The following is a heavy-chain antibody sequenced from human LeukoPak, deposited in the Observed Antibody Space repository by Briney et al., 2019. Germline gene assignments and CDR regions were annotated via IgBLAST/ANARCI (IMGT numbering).Heavy chain of an antibody. V-gene: IGHV1-46*01. J-gene: IGHJ6*03. D-gene: IGHD5-18*01. CDR1: GYTFTNYY. Sequence: ASVKVSCKASGYTFTNYYIHWVRQAPGQGLECMGIINPSGGSTSYAQKFQGRVTMTRDMSTSTVYMELSSLRSEDTAVYYCARGGIQLWLLHYYYYMDVWGKGTTVTVS. CDR3: ARGGIQLWLLHYYYYMDV. CDR2: INPSGGST.